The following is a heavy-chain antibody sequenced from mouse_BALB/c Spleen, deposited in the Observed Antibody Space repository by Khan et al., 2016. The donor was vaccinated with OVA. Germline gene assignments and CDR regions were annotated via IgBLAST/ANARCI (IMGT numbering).Heavy chain of an antibody. Sequence: IQLVQSGPDLVKPGASVKISCKASGYSFTGYYIHWVKQSHGKSLEWIGRVNPNNGGTSYNQKFKGKAILTVDKSSNTAHMELRSLTSEDSAVYSCAIYHGYFDVWGAGTTVTVSS. J-gene: IGHJ1*01. CDR3: AIYHGYFDV. V-gene: IGHV1-26*01. CDR2: VNPNNGGT. CDR1: GYSFTGYY.